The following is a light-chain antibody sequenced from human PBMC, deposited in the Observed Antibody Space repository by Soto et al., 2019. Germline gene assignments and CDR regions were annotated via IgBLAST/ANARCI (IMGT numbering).Light chain of an antibody. CDR2: DVS. V-gene: IGLV2-11*01. J-gene: IGLJ2*01. CDR1: STDVGGYYY. Sequence: QSALTQPRSVSGSPGRSVTISCTGTSTDVGGYYYVSWYQQDPGKAPKLLIYDVSERPSGVPERFSGSKSDNTASLTISGLQAEDEGDYYCSSYAGSYTFVVFGGGTNVTVL. CDR3: SSYAGSYTFVV.